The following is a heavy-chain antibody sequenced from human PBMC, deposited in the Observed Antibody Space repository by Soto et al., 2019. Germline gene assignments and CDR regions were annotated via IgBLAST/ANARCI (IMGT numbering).Heavy chain of an antibody. D-gene: IGHD3-3*01. CDR2: ISAYNGNT. V-gene: IGHV1-18*01. Sequence: ASXKVSCKASGYTFTSYGISWVRQAPGQGLEWMGWISAYNGNTNYAQKLQGRVTMTTDTSTSTAYMELRSLRSDDTAVYYCARGTVVTIFGVVISETRDNWFDPWGQGTLVTVSS. J-gene: IGHJ5*02. CDR3: ARGTVVTIFGVVISETRDNWFDP. CDR1: GYTFTSYG.